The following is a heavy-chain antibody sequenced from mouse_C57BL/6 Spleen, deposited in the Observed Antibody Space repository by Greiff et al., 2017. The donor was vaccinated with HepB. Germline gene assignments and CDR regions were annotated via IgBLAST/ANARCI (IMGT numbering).Heavy chain of an antibody. Sequence: QVQLQQSGAELVMPGASVKLSCKASGYTFTSYWMHWVKQRPGQGLEWIGEIDPSDSYTNYNQKFKGKSTLTVDKSSSTAYMQLRSLTSEDSAVYYCASSTMVTTGVDYWGQGTTLTVAS. CDR1: GYTFTSYW. V-gene: IGHV1-69*01. J-gene: IGHJ2*01. D-gene: IGHD2-2*01. CDR3: ASSTMVTTGVDY. CDR2: IDPSDSYT.